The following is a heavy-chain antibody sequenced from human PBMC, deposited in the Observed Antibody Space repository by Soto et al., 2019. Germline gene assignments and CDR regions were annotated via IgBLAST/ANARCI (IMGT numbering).Heavy chain of an antibody. CDR2: MYWTDDK. V-gene: IGHV2-5*01. CDR3: AHSPWGAAPDY. CDR1: GFPLIARGVG. Sequence: QITLKESGPTLVKPTQTLTLTCTVSGFPLIARGVGVGWIRQPPGKALEWLAIMYWTDDKRYSPSLKSRLTSTKDTSKNQVVLTMTNIDPVEKAKYYCAHSPWGAAPDYWGQGTLFTVSS. J-gene: IGHJ4*02. D-gene: IGHD3-16*01.